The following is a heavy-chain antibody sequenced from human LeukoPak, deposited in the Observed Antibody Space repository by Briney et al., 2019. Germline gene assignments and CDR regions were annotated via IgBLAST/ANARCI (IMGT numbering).Heavy chain of an antibody. CDR1: GFTFSSYE. J-gene: IGHJ6*04. V-gene: IGHV3-21*01. D-gene: IGHD2-2*01. Sequence: GGSLRLSCAASGFTFSSYEMNWVRQAPGKGLEWVSSISSSSSYIYYADSVKGRFTISRDNAKDSLYLQMNSLRAEDTAVYYCAREADIVVVPASDVWGKGTTVTVSS. CDR2: ISSSSSYI. CDR3: AREADIVVVPASDV.